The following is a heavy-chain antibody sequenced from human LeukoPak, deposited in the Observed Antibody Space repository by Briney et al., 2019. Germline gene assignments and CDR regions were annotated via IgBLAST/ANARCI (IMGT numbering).Heavy chain of an antibody. CDR2: INPNSGGT. CDR1: GYTFTDYF. D-gene: IGHD7-27*01. CDR3: ASDLPSTSNWELDY. V-gene: IGHV1-2*06. J-gene: IGHJ4*02. Sequence: GASVKVSCKASGYTFTDYFIHWVRQAPGQGLEWMGRINPNSGGTDDAQNFQGRVTMTRDTSISTAYMELSRLRSDDTAVYYRASDLPSTSNWELDYWGQGTLVTVSS.